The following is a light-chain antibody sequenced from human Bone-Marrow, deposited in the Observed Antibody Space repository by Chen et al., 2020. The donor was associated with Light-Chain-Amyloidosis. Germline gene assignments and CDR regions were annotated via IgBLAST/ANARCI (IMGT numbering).Light chain of an antibody. V-gene: IGKV3-11*01. CDR2: DAS. CDR1: QSVSSY. CDR3: QQRSDWPPK. J-gene: IGKJ1*01. Sequence: ETVLTQSPVTLSLSPGERATLSCRASQSVSSYLAWYQQKPGQAPRLLIYDASNRATGIPARFSGSGSGTDFTLAISSLEPEDFAVYYCQQRSDWPPKFGQGTKLEIK.